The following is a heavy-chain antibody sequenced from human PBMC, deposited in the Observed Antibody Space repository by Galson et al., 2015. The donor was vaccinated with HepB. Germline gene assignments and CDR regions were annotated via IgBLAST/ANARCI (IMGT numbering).Heavy chain of an antibody. D-gene: IGHD6-19*01. V-gene: IGHV3-21*01. CDR2: ISSSSSYI. CDR1: GFTFSSYS. J-gene: IGHJ4*02. Sequence: SLRLSCAASGFTFSSYSMNWVRQAPGKGLEWVSSISSSSSYIYYADSVKGRLSISRDNAKNSLYLQMNSLRAEDTAVYYCARNSGGSRGIAVAGVDYWGQGTLVTVSS. CDR3: ARNSGGSRGIAVAGVDY.